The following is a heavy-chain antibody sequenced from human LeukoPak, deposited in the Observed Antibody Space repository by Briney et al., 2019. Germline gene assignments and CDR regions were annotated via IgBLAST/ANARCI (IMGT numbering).Heavy chain of an antibody. CDR3: ARSYDFWSGYYSRIGFDY. D-gene: IGHD3-3*01. CDR1: GGSISSYY. Sequence: PSETLSLTCTVSGGSISSYYWSWIRQPPGKGLVWIGYIYYSGSTNYNPSLKSRVTISVDTSKNQFSLKLSSVTAADTAVYYCARSYDFWSGYYSRIGFDYWGQGTLVTVSS. CDR2: IYYSGST. V-gene: IGHV4-59*01. J-gene: IGHJ4*02.